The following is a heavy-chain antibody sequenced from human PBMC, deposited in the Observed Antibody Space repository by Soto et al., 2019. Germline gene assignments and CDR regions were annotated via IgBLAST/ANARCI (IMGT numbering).Heavy chain of an antibody. Sequence: GGSLRLSCAASGFTFSSYAMSWVRQAPGKGLEWVSAISGSGGSTYYADSVKGRFTISRDISKNTLYLQMNSLRAEDTAVYYCAKAREVTTFYYYYGMDVWGQGTTVTVSS. CDR3: AKAREVTTFYYYYGMDV. V-gene: IGHV3-23*01. J-gene: IGHJ6*02. D-gene: IGHD2-21*02. CDR1: GFTFSSYA. CDR2: ISGSGGST.